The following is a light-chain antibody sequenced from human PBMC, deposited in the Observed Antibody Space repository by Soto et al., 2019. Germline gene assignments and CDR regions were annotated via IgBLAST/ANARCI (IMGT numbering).Light chain of an antibody. V-gene: IGKV3-20*01. CDR1: QSVSSSF. CDR2: GAS. CDR3: QHYDRSPWT. J-gene: IGKJ1*01. Sequence: EIVLTQSPGTLSLSPGERATLSCRASQSVSSSFLAWYQQKAGQAPRLLIYGASSRATGIPDRFSGSGSGTDFTLTISRLEPEDFAVYYCQHYDRSPWTFGQGTKVEIK.